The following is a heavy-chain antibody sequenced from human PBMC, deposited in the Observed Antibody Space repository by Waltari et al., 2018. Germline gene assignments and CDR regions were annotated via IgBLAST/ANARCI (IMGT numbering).Heavy chain of an antibody. CDR1: GGSFSGYS. CDR3: ARRWSGYPNWFDP. D-gene: IGHD3-3*01. CDR2: INHSGRT. J-gene: IGHJ5*02. Sequence: QVQLQQWGAGLLKPSETLSLNCAVYGGSFSGYSWCWLRQPPWKGLECIGEINHSGRTNYNPSLKSRVTISVDTSKNQFSLKLSSVTAADTAVYYCARRWSGYPNWFDPWGQGTLVTVSS. V-gene: IGHV4-34*01.